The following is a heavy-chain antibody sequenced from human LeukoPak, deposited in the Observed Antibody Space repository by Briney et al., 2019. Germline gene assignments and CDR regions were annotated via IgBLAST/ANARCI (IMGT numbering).Heavy chain of an antibody. Sequence: ASVKVSCKASGYTFTNYGISCVRQAPEQGLEWMGWISAYNGNTNYAQKLRGRDTITTDTSTSTDYMELRSLRSDDAAVYFCARSLMAAPGIDYWGQGTLVTVSS. J-gene: IGHJ4*02. V-gene: IGHV1-18*01. CDR1: GYTFTNYG. D-gene: IGHD6-13*01. CDR3: ARSLMAAPGIDY. CDR2: ISAYNGNT.